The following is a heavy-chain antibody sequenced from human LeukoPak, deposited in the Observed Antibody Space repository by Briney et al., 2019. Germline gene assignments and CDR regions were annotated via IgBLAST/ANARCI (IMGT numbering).Heavy chain of an antibody. CDR1: GGSISSYY. CDR2: IYTSGST. V-gene: IGHV4-4*07. Sequence: SETLSLTCTVSGGSISSYYWSWIRQPARKGLEWIGRIYTSGSTNYNPSLKSRVTMSVDTSKNQFSLKLSSVTAADTAVYYCAREGSYYDFWSGYPPAAFDIWGQGTMVTVSP. CDR3: AREGSYYDFWSGYPPAAFDI. D-gene: IGHD3-3*01. J-gene: IGHJ3*02.